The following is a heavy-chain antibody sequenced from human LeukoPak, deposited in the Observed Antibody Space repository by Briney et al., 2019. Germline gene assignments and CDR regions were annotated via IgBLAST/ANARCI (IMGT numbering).Heavy chain of an antibody. J-gene: IGHJ3*02. Sequence: GGSLRLSCATSGFTFNNFGMGWVRQAPGKGLEWVAFIRYDGSNKYYADSVKGRFTISRDNSKNTLYLQMNSLRAEDTAVYYCAKDRRLSTTGTTYLPDAFDIWGQGTMVTVSS. CDR3: AKDRRLSTTGTTYLPDAFDI. CDR1: GFTFNNFG. D-gene: IGHD1-1*01. V-gene: IGHV3-30*02. CDR2: IRYDGSNK.